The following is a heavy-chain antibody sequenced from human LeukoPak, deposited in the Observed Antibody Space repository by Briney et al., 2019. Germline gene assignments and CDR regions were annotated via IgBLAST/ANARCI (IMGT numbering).Heavy chain of an antibody. Sequence: SETLSLTCTVSGGSISSSSYYWGWIRQPPGKGLEWIGSIYYSGSTYYNPSLKSRVTISVDTSKNQFSLKLSSVTAADTAVYYCARTGIVVVTAISDAFDIWGQGTMVTVSS. CDR3: ARTGIVVVTAISDAFDI. J-gene: IGHJ3*02. CDR1: GGSISSSSYY. CDR2: IYYSGST. V-gene: IGHV4-39*07. D-gene: IGHD2-21*02.